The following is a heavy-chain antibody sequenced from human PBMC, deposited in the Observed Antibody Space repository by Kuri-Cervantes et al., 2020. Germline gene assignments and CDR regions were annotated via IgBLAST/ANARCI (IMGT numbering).Heavy chain of an antibody. J-gene: IGHJ4*02. CDR3: ARGEYTYDFDY. Sequence: ASVKVSCKASGYTFTSYYMHRVRQAPGQGLEWMGIINPSGGSTSYAQKFQGRVTMTRDTSTSTVYMELKRLRSDDTAVYYCARGEYTYDFDYWGQGTLVTVSS. CDR2: INPSGGST. D-gene: IGHD5-18*01. CDR1: GYTFTSYY. V-gene: IGHV1-46*01.